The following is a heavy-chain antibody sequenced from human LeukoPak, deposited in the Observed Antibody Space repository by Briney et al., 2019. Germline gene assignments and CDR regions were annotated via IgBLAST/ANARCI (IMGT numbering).Heavy chain of an antibody. V-gene: IGHV4-59*01. J-gene: IGHJ4*02. Sequence: PSETLSLTCTVSGGSINSYYWSWIRQSPGKGLEWIGYIYYTGSTKYNPSLKSRVTISVDTSKNQFSLRLSSVTAADTAVYYCARVRGGHDYGDFGPDYWGQGTLVTVSS. CDR1: GGSINSYY. CDR2: IYYTGST. D-gene: IGHD4-17*01. CDR3: ARVRGGHDYGDFGPDY.